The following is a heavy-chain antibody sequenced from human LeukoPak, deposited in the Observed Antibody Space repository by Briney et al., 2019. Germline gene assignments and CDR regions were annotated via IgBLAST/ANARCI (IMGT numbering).Heavy chain of an antibody. CDR1: GFTFTSYV. CDR2: IGTGGTTM. J-gene: IGHJ5*02. Sequence: PGGSLRLSCAASGFTFTSYVMNWVRQPPGKGLEWISYIGTGGTTMYYADSVKGRFTISRDNAKNSLYLQMNSLRDEDTAIYYCARGRGSSWGQGTLVTVSS. D-gene: IGHD2-21*01. CDR3: ARGRGSS. V-gene: IGHV3-48*02.